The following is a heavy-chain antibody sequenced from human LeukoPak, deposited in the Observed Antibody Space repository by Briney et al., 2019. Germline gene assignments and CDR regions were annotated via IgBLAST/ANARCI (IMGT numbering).Heavy chain of an antibody. CDR2: INPSSGAT. J-gene: IGHJ4*02. CDR3: IRGPGHYFDY. V-gene: IGHV1-2*02. D-gene: IGHD3-10*01. CDR1: GYTFNYYY. Sequence: ASVKVSCKASGYTFNYYYMHWVRQAPGQGLEWMGWINPSSGATNYAQKFQGRVTMTRDTSVSTAYMELTRLRSDDSAMFYCIRGPGHYFDYWGQGTVVTVPS.